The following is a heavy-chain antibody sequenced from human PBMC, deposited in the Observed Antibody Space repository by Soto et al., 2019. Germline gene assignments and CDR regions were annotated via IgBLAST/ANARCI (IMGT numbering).Heavy chain of an antibody. J-gene: IGHJ3*02. V-gene: IGHV1-3*01. CDR2: INPANGDT. D-gene: IGHD6-25*01. Sequence: QVQLVQSGAEVKRPGASVTVSCKASGYSFTSYTMHWLRQAPGQSLEWMGWINPANGDTRYSPKFQGRVTFTRDTSAITLYMDLNNLGSEDTAVHYCARGPASGAFDMWGQGTMVTVSS. CDR1: GYSFTSYT. CDR3: ARGPASGAFDM.